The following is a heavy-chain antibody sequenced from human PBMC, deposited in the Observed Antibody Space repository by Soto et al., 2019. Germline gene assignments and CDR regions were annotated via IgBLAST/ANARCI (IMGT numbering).Heavy chain of an antibody. D-gene: IGHD2-15*01. CDR3: ARARWYDGFNI. Sequence: SETLSLTCAVSGYSISSGNYWGWIRQPPGKGLEWIGSVYHSGGSYYNPSLKSRVSISLDTSKNLASLSLTSVTAADTAMYYCARARWYDGFNIWGQGTMVTVSS. CDR1: GYSISSGNY. CDR2: VYHSGGS. V-gene: IGHV4-38-2*01. J-gene: IGHJ3*02.